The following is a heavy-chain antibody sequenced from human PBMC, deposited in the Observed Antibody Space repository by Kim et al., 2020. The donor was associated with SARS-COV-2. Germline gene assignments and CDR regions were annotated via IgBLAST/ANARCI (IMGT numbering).Heavy chain of an antibody. J-gene: IGHJ4*02. CDR1: GFTFSSYW. V-gene: IGHV3-74*01. Sequence: GGSLRLSCAASGFTFSSYWMHWVRQAPGKGLVWVSRINSDGSSTSYADSVKGRFTISRDNAKNTLYLQMNSLRAEDTAVYYCAIYYYDSSGYLDYWGQGTLVTVSS. D-gene: IGHD3-22*01. CDR3: AIYYYDSSGYLDY. CDR2: INSDGSST.